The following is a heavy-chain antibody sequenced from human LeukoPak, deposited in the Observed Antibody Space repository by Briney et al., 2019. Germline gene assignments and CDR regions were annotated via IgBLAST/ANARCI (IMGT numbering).Heavy chain of an antibody. D-gene: IGHD2-2*01. Sequence: QPGGSLRLSCAASGFTFSSYAMSWVRQAPGKGLEWVSAISGSGGSTYYADSVKGRFTISRDNSKNTLYLQMNSLRAEDTAVYYCARAVYYCAKGTAGYCSSTSLNWFDPWGQGTLVTVSS. CDR2: ISGSGGST. CDR1: GFTFSSYA. J-gene: IGHJ5*02. V-gene: IGHV3-23*01. CDR3: ARAVYYCAKGTAGYCSSTSLNWFDP.